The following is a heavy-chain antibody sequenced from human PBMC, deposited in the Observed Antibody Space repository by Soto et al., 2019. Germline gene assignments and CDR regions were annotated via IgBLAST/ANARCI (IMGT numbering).Heavy chain of an antibody. V-gene: IGHV1-3*01. CDR1: GYTFTSYA. J-gene: IGHJ6*02. Sequence: ASVKVSCKASGYTFTSYAMHWVRQAPGQRLEWMGWINAGNGNTKYSQEFQGRVTITRDTSASTAYMELSSLRSEDTAVYYCARELGYYDFWSGYYPYYYYGMDVWGQGTTVTVSS. D-gene: IGHD3-3*01. CDR2: INAGNGNT. CDR3: ARELGYYDFWSGYYPYYYYGMDV.